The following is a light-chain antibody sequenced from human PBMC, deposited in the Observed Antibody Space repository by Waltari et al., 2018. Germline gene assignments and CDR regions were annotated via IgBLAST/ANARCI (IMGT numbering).Light chain of an antibody. CDR1: QSLFYSSNNKNY. CDR3: QQYYNSRRA. CDR2: WAS. J-gene: IGKJ1*01. V-gene: IGKV4-1*01. Sequence: DIVLTQSPDSLAVSLGERATINCKSSQSLFYSSNNKNYLAWFQQKVGQPPKVLIYWASTRESGVPDRFSGSGSGTDFTLTISSLQAEDVAVYYGQQYYNSRRAFGQGTKVEIK.